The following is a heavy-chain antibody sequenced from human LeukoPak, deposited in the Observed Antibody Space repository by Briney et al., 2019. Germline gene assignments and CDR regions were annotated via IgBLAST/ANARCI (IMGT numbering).Heavy chain of an antibody. CDR1: GASINTYY. Sequence: PSETLSLTCTVSGASINTYYWSWIRQPPGKGLEWIGYIYYSGTTSYNPSLKTRVTISIDTSKNQFSLKLSSVTAADTAVYYCARGRPAAYWFDPWGQGTLVTVSS. J-gene: IGHJ5*02. D-gene: IGHD6-13*01. CDR3: ARGRPAAYWFDP. V-gene: IGHV4-59*12. CDR2: IYYSGTT.